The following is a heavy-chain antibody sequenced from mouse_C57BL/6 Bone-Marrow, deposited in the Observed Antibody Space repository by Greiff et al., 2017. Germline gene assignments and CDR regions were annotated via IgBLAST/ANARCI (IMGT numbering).Heavy chain of an antibody. CDR3: THGRWLLQYYAMDY. CDR1: GFNIKDYY. V-gene: IGHV14-1*01. J-gene: IGHJ4*01. D-gene: IGHD2-3*01. Sequence: VQLQQSGAELVRPGASVKLSCTASGFNIKDYYMHWVKQRPEQGLEWIGRIDPEDGDTEYAPKFQGKATMTADTSSNTAYLQLSSLTSEDTAVYYCTHGRWLLQYYAMDYWGQGTSVTVSS. CDR2: IDPEDGDT.